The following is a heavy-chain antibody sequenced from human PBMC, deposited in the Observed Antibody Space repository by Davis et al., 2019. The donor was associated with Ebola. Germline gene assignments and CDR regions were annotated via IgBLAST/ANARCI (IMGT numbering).Heavy chain of an antibody. D-gene: IGHD2-2*01. J-gene: IGHJ5*02. CDR3: AREKRGYCSSTSCYDWFDP. CDR1: GYTFANYG. CDR2: ITAYNGNT. V-gene: IGHV1-18*01. Sequence: AASVKVSCKASGYTFANYGISWVRLAPGQGLEWMGWITAYNGNTDYAQKFQGRVTMTTDTSTSTAYMELRSLRSDDTAVYYCAREKRGYCSSTSCYDWFDPWGQGTLVTVSS.